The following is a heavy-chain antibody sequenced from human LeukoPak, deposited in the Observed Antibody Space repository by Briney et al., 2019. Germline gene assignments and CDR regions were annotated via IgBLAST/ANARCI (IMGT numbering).Heavy chain of an antibody. CDR1: GDSISSSNYY. J-gene: IGHJ5*02. CDR3: ARLIYDSSGYYWFDP. V-gene: IGHV4-39*01. Sequence: SETLSLTCTVSGDSISSSNYYWGWIRQPPGKGLEWLGSMYYSGRTYDNPSLKSRVTMSVDTSKNQFSLKLNSVTAADTAVYFCARLIYDSSGYYWFDPWGQGTLVTVSS. CDR2: MYYSGRT. D-gene: IGHD3-22*01.